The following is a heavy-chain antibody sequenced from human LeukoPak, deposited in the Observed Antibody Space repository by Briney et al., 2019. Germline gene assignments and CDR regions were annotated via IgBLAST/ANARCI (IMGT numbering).Heavy chain of an antibody. J-gene: IGHJ4*02. D-gene: IGHD5-18*01. CDR2: ISSDGSNE. CDR3: ARRATALDY. CDR1: GLTFSSND. V-gene: IGHV3-30*01. Sequence: PGGSLRLSCAASGLTFSSNDMHWVRQAPGKGLERVAVISSDGSNEDYADSVKGRFTISRDNSKDTLYLQMNSLRAEDTAVYYCARRATALDYWGQGTLVTVSS.